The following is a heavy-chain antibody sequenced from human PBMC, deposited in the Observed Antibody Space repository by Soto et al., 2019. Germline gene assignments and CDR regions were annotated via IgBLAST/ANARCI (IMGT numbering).Heavy chain of an antibody. CDR3: ASSSTAAPLNY. J-gene: IGHJ4*02. Sequence: SETLSLTCAVSGGSISSVGYSWNWIRQPPGKGLEWIGYIYHSGSTYYSPSLKSRVTISVDRSTTQFTLKLSSVTAADTAVYYCASSSTAAPLNYLGQGALVTVSS. CDR2: IYHSGST. D-gene: IGHD6-6*01. V-gene: IGHV4-30-2*01. CDR1: GGSISSVGYS.